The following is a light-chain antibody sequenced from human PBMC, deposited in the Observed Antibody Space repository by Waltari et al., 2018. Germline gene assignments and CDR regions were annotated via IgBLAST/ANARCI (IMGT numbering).Light chain of an antibody. CDR1: SSDVGGYNY. CDR3: SSYTSSSTLDVV. J-gene: IGLJ2*01. CDR2: DVS. V-gene: IGLV2-14*03. Sequence: QSALTQPASVSGSPGQSITISCPGTSSDVGGYNYVSWYHQHPGKAPKLMIYDVSNRPSGVSNRFSGSKSGNTAALTISGLQAEDEADYYCSSYTSSSTLDVVFGGGTKLTVL.